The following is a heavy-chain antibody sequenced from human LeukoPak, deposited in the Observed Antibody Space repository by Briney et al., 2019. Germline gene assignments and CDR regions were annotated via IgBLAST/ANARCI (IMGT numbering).Heavy chain of an antibody. Sequence: GRSLRLSCAASGFTFSSYGMHWVRQAPGKGLEWVAVISYDGSNKYYADSVKGRFTISRDNSKNTLYLQMNSLRAEDTAVYYCAKDLSSGWPADGAFDIWGQGTMVTVSS. CDR1: GFTFSSYG. J-gene: IGHJ3*02. CDR2: ISYDGSNK. CDR3: AKDLSSGWPADGAFDI. D-gene: IGHD6-19*01. V-gene: IGHV3-30*18.